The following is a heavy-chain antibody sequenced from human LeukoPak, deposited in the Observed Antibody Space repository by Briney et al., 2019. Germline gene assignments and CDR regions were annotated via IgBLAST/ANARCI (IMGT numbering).Heavy chain of an antibody. V-gene: IGHV3-30*04. Sequence: GGSLRLSCAASGFTFSSYAMHWVRQAPGKGLEWVAVISYDGSNKYYADSVKGRFTISRDNSKNTLYLQMNSLRAEDTAVYYCARRIVATIVQALDYWGQGSLVTVSS. CDR3: ARRIVATIVQALDY. D-gene: IGHD5-12*01. J-gene: IGHJ4*02. CDR2: ISYDGSNK. CDR1: GFTFSSYA.